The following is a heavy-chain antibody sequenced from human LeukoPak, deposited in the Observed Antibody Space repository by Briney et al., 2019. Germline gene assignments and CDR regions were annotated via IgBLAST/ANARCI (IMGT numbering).Heavy chain of an antibody. J-gene: IGHJ4*02. D-gene: IGHD3-10*01. V-gene: IGHV1-3*02. CDR2: T. Sequence: TKYSQEFQGRVTITRDTSASTAYMELSSLRSEDTAVYYCARDEAKLLWFGELRDWGQGTLVTVSS. CDR3: ARDEAKLLWFGELRD.